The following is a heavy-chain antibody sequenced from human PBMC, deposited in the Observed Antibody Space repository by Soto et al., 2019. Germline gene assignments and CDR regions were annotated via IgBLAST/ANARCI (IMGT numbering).Heavy chain of an antibody. Sequence: GGSLRLSCAASGFTFSSYGMHWVRQAPGKGLEWVAVIWYDGSNKYYADSVKGRFTISRDNSKNTLYLQMNSLRAEDTAVYYCARDLYVRRLVVPAAMGGFDYWGQGTLVTVSS. V-gene: IGHV3-33*01. D-gene: IGHD2-2*01. CDR2: IWYDGSNK. CDR3: ARDLYVRRLVVPAAMGGFDY. J-gene: IGHJ4*02. CDR1: GFTFSSYG.